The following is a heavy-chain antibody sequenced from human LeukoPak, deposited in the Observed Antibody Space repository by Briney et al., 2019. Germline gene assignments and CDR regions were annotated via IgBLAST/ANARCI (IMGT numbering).Heavy chain of an antibody. V-gene: IGHV1-2*02. D-gene: IGHD5-18*01. CDR3: AGRPDTSMVAIFDY. J-gene: IGHJ4*02. Sequence: ASVKVSCNASGYTFSTSVMHWVRQAPGQGLEWMGWINPSSGGTNYAQKFQGRVTMTGDTSISTAYMELSRLSFDDTAVYFCAGRPDTSMVAIFDYWGQGTLVTISS. CDR1: GYTFSTSV. CDR2: INPSSGGT.